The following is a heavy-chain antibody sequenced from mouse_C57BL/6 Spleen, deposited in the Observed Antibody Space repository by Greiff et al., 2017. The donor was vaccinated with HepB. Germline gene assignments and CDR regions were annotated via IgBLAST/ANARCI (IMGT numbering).Heavy chain of an antibody. V-gene: IGHV1-18*01. Sequence: EVQLQQSGPELVKPGASVKIPCKASGYTFTDYNMDWVKQSHGKSLEWIGDINPNNGGTIYNQKFKGKATLTVDKSSSKAYKELRSLTSEDTAVYYCAREAGTSGAMDYWGQGTSVTVSS. CDR1: GYTFTDYN. CDR2: INPNNGGT. J-gene: IGHJ4*01. CDR3: AREAGTSGAMDY. D-gene: IGHD4-1*01.